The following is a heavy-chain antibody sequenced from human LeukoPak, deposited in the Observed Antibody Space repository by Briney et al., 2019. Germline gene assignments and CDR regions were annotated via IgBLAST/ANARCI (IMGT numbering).Heavy chain of an antibody. CDR1: GFTFTSYA. CDR3: AKGTDTTGRHNFDI. V-gene: IGHV3-23*01. CDR2: ITSSGDGT. D-gene: IGHD2-8*02. Sequence: PGGSLRLSCEASGFTFTSYAMHWVRQAPGKGLEWVSSITSSGDGTFYTDSLSGRFTISRDNAKKAVFLQMKSLRRGDSALYFCAKGTDTTGRHNFDIWGRGTLVTVSS. J-gene: IGHJ4*02.